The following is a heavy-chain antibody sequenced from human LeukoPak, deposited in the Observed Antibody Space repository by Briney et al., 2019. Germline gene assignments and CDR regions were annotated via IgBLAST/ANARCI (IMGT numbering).Heavy chain of an antibody. J-gene: IGHJ4*02. CDR1: GFTFSSYS. CDR2: ISSSSSTI. D-gene: IGHD3-10*02. Sequence: GGSLRLSCAASGFTFSSYSMNWVRQAPGKGLEWVSYISSSSSTIYYADSVKGRFTISRDNAKNSLYLQMNSLRAEDTAVYYCARDLCWGCFDDWGQGNLVTVSS. V-gene: IGHV3-48*04. CDR3: ARDLCWGCFDD.